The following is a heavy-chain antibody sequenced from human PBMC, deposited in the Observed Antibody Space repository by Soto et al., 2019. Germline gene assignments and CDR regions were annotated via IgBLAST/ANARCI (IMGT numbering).Heavy chain of an antibody. CDR2: IYWDDDE. CDR1: GFSLSTTAEG. V-gene: IGHV2-5*02. Sequence: QITLKESGPTLVKPTQTLTLTCTFSGFSLSTTAEGVGWIRQPPGKALEWLALIYWDDDERYSPSLKSRLTITKDTSKSQVVLTMTNVDPVDTATYYCAHVSCSSAGCYPNPYLDYWGQGILVTVSS. D-gene: IGHD2-2*01. CDR3: AHVSCSSAGCYPNPYLDY. J-gene: IGHJ4*02.